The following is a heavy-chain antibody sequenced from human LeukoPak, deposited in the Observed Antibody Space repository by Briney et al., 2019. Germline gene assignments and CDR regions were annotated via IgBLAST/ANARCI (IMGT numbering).Heavy chain of an antibody. CDR2: INQDGSER. Sequence: GGSLRLSCAASGFTFSSHWMTWVRQAPGKELEWVANINQDGSERYYVGSVKGRFTISRDNAKNSLYLQMNSLRAEDTAVYYCARDSEYSSSFAFDIWGQGTMVTVSS. CDR1: GFTFSSHW. CDR3: ARDSEYSSSFAFDI. V-gene: IGHV3-7*01. D-gene: IGHD6-13*01. J-gene: IGHJ3*02.